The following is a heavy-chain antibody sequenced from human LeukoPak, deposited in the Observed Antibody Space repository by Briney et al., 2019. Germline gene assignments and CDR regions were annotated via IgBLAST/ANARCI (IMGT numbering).Heavy chain of an antibody. V-gene: IGHV3-30*18. Sequence: PGGSLRLSCAASGFTFSSYGMHWVRQAPGKGLEWVAVISYDGSNKYYADSVKGRFTISRDNSKNTLYLQMNSLRAEDTAVYYCAKGLPHYYDSSGYYLVGFDYWGQGTLVTVSS. J-gene: IGHJ4*02. CDR2: ISYDGSNK. D-gene: IGHD3-22*01. CDR1: GFTFSSYG. CDR3: AKGLPHYYDSSGYYLVGFDY.